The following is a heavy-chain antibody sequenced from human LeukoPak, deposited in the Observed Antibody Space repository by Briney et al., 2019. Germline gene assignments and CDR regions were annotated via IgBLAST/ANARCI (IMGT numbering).Heavy chain of an antibody. CDR1: GYTFTSYY. J-gene: IGHJ4*02. CDR2: VNPDSVST. Sequence: ASVKVSCKASGYTFTSYYIHWVRQAPGLGLEWMGVVNPDSVSTTYTQKLQGGVTMTRDTSTKTVYMELNSLESEDTAVYYCARSNYGDYPGDYWGQGTLVSVSS. V-gene: IGHV1-46*04. CDR3: ARSNYGDYPGDY. D-gene: IGHD4-17*01.